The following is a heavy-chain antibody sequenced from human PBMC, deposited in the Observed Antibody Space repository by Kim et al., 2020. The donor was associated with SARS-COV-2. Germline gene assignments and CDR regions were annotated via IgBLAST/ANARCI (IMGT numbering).Heavy chain of an antibody. J-gene: IGHJ4*02. CDR2: INPSGGST. Sequence: ASVKVSCKASGYTFTSYYMHWVRQAPGQGLEWMGIINPSGGSTSYAQKFQGRVTMTRDTSTNTVYMELSSLRSEDTAVYYCATDLGERWLQFPYWGQGTLVTVSS. CDR3: ATDLGERWLQFPY. CDR1: GYTFTSYY. V-gene: IGHV1-46*01. D-gene: IGHD5-12*01.